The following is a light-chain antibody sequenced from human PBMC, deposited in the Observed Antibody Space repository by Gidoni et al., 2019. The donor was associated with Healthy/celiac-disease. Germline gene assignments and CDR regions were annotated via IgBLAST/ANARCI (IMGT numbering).Light chain of an antibody. V-gene: IGKV2D-29*01. J-gene: IGKJ2*01. CDR1: QSLLHSDGKTY. CDR2: EVF. CDR3: MQSIQFPYT. Sequence: DIVMTQTPLSLSVTPGQSASISCKFSQSLLHSDGKTYLYWYLQRPGRPQQLLIYEVFNRFSGVPDRFRASGSGTDFTLKISRVEAEDVGVYYCMQSIQFPYTFGQGTKLEIK.